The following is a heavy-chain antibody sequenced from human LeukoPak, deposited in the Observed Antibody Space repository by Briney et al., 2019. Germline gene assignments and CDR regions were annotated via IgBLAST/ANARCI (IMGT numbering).Heavy chain of an antibody. CDR1: GGTFTSYA. D-gene: IGHD6-19*01. Sequence: SVKVSCKASGGTFTSYAISWVRQAPGQGLEWMGGIIPIFGTANYAQKFQGRVTITADESTSTAYMELSSLRSEVTAVYYCAREGIAVAGTAPLDYWGQGTLVTVSS. J-gene: IGHJ4*02. CDR2: IIPIFGTA. CDR3: AREGIAVAGTAPLDY. V-gene: IGHV1-69*13.